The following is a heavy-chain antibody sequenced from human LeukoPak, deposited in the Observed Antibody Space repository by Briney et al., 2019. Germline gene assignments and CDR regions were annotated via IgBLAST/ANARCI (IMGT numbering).Heavy chain of an antibody. Sequence: GGSLRLSCAASGFTFSSNSMTWVRQAPGKGLEWVSAISTSGSTTLYAGSVKGRFTITRDNSKNTLYLQINSLRAEDTALYYCAYCSGGDCYSEAFDIWGQGTMVTVSS. J-gene: IGHJ3*02. CDR1: GFTFSSNS. V-gene: IGHV3-23*01. CDR3: AYCSGGDCYSEAFDI. D-gene: IGHD2-15*01. CDR2: ISTSGSTT.